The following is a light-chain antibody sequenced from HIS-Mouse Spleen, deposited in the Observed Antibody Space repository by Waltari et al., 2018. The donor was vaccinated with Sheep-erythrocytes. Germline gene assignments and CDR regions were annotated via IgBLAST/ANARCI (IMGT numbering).Light chain of an antibody. CDR2: EVS. J-gene: IGLJ3*02. Sequence: QSALTQPRPVSGSPGQSVTISCTGPSRAAGGYNYSSWYQQHPGKAPKLMIYEVSKWHSGVPDRFSGSKSGNTASLTISGLQAEDEADYYCSSYAGSNNWVFGGGTKLTVL. CDR3: SSYAGSNNWV. CDR1: SRAAGGYNY. V-gene: IGLV2-11*01.